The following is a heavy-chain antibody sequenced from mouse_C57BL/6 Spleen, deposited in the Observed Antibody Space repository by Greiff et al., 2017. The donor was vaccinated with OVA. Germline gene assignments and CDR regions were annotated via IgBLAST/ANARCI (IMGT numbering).Heavy chain of an antibody. CDR3: ARSYGSSFYFDY. Sequence: VKLMESGPELVKPGASVKISCKASGYAFSSSWMNWVKQRPGKGLEWIGRIYPGDGDTNYNGKFKGKATLTADKSSSTAYMQLSSLTSEDSAVYFCARSYGSSFYFDYWGQGTTLTVSS. J-gene: IGHJ2*01. D-gene: IGHD1-1*01. CDR1: GYAFSSSW. V-gene: IGHV1-82*01. CDR2: IYPGDGDT.